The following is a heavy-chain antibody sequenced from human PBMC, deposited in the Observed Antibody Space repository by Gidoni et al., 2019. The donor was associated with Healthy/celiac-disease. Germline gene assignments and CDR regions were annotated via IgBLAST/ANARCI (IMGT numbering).Heavy chain of an antibody. J-gene: IGHJ4*02. CDR3: AKDPIFDYGWG. CDR1: GFTFSSYP. CDR2: ISGSGGST. V-gene: IGHV3-23*01. Sequence: EVQLLESGGGLVQPGGSLRLSCAASGFTFSSYPMSWVRQAPGKGLGWVSAISGSGGSTYYADSVKGRFTISRDNSKNTLYLQMNSLRAEDTAVYYCAKDPIFDYGWGWGQGTLVTVSS. D-gene: IGHD4-17*01.